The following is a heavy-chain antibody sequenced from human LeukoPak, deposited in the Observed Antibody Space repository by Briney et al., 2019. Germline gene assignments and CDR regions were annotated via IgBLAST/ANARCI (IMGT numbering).Heavy chain of an antibody. CDR1: GGSISSSSYY. Sequence: SETLSLTCTVSGGSISSSSYYWSWIRQPPGKGLEWIGYIYYSGSTNYNPSLKSRVTISVDTSKNQFSLKLSSVTAADTAVYYCARVDDAFDIWGQGTMVTVSS. V-gene: IGHV4-61*01. CDR2: IYYSGST. CDR3: ARVDDAFDI. J-gene: IGHJ3*02.